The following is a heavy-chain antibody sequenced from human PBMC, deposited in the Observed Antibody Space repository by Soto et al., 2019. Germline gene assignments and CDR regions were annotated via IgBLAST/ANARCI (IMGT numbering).Heavy chain of an antibody. CDR3: AAAPRY. Sequence: QVQLQESGPGLVKPSETLSLTCSVSGGSISGYYWSWIRQTPEKGLEWTGYIYYSGSTNYNPSLKSRVTMLIDMSKNQFSLKLTSVSAADTAVYYCAAAPRYWGQGILVTVSS. CDR2: IYYSGST. CDR1: GGSISGYY. D-gene: IGHD2-15*01. V-gene: IGHV4-59*01. J-gene: IGHJ4*02.